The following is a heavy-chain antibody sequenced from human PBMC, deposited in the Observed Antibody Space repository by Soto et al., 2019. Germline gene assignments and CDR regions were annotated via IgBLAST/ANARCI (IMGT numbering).Heavy chain of an antibody. Sequence: ASAKACCKASGGTFSSYAIIWVRQEHGQGLEWMGGIIPIFGTANYAQKFQGRVTITADESTSTAYMELSSLRSEDTAVYYCARTGSLYYYDSSGYTWFDPWGQGTLVTVSS. CDR3: ARTGSLYYYDSSGYTWFDP. D-gene: IGHD3-22*01. CDR1: GGTFSSYA. CDR2: IIPIFGTA. J-gene: IGHJ5*02. V-gene: IGHV1-69*13.